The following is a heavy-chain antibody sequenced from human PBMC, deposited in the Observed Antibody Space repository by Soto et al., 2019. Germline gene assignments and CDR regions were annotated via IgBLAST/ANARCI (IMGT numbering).Heavy chain of an antibody. CDR3: ARDPLLLRYFDWLVDSDYYYGMDV. CDR2: ISAYNGNT. D-gene: IGHD3-9*01. J-gene: IGHJ6*02. CDR1: GYTFTSYG. Sequence: GASVKVSCKAPGYTFTSYGISWVRQAPGQGLEWMGWISAYNGNTNYAQKLQGRVTMTTDTSTSTAYMELRSLRSDDTAVYYCARDPLLLRYFDWLVDSDYYYGMDVWGQGTTVTVSS. V-gene: IGHV1-18*01.